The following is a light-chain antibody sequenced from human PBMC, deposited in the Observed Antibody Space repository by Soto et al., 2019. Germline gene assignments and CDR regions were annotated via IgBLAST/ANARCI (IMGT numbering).Light chain of an antibody. CDR1: SSDVGATDY. V-gene: IGLV2-8*01. J-gene: IGLJ1*01. CDR2: EVN. CDR3: ISHAGTSNV. Sequence: QSVLTQPPSASGSPGQSVAISCTGTSSDVGATDYVSWYQQHSGKAPKLLLYEVNKRPSGVPDRFSGSKSGNTASLTVSALQDDDEADYYCISHAGTSNVLGTGTKVTVL.